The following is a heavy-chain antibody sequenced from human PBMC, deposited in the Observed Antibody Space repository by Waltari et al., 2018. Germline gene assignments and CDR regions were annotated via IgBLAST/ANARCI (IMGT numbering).Heavy chain of an antibody. D-gene: IGHD6-6*01. Sequence: QLQLQESGPGLVKPSETLSLTCTVSGGSISSISYYWGWIRQPPGKGLEWIGSIYYSGSTYYNPSLKSRVTISVDTSKNQFSLKLSSVTAADTAVYYCARDEGYSSSNPPDYYYGMDVWGQGTTVTVSS. CDR2: IYYSGST. CDR1: GGSISSISYY. V-gene: IGHV4-39*07. J-gene: IGHJ6*02. CDR3: ARDEGYSSSNPPDYYYGMDV.